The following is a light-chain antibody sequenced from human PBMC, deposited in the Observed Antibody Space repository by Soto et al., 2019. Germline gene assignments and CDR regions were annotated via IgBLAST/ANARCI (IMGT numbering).Light chain of an antibody. J-gene: IGKJ1*01. CDR1: QTISNW. CDR2: KPS. Sequence: DIQMTQSPSTLSASVGDRVTITCRASQTISNWLAWYQQKPGKAPKILLYKPSNLESGVHLSFSGNGSGTEFALTISSLQPDVFATYYCKQYNTYWTFGQGTKVEMK. V-gene: IGKV1-5*03. CDR3: KQYNTYWT.